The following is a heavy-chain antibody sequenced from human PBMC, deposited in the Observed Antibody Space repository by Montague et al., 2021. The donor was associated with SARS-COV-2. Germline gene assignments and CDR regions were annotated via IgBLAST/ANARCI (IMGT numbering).Heavy chain of an antibody. CDR2: VYYSGST. V-gene: IGHV4-31*03. D-gene: IGHD5-18*01. J-gene: IGHJ3*02. Sequence: TLSLTCTVSGGSISDGGYSWTWIRQHPGKGLEWIGYVYYSGSTFYNPSLKGRITISVDTSKNQFSLKLSSVTAADTAVYYCAREGGRIQPWLRGDDAFNIWGQGTLVTVSS. CDR3: AREGGRIQPWLRGDDAFNI. CDR1: GGSISDGGYS.